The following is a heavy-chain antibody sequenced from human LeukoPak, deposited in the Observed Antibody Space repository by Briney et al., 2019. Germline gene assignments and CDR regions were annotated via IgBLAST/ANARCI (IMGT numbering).Heavy chain of an antibody. V-gene: IGHV3-23*01. CDR1: GFTFTSYA. Sequence: GGSLRLSCAASGFTFTSYAMSWVRQAPGKGLEWVSAISGSGGSTYYADSVKGRFTISRDNSKNTLFLQMNSLRAEDTALYYCARDFCSGGSCYLFDFWGQGTLVTVSS. J-gene: IGHJ4*02. CDR2: ISGSGGST. CDR3: ARDFCSGGSCYLFDF. D-gene: IGHD2-15*01.